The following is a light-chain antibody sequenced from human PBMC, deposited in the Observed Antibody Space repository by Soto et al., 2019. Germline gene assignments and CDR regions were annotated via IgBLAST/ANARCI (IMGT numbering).Light chain of an antibody. CDR3: CSNAGSSTWV. CDR1: SSDVGSYNL. CDR2: EGS. Sequence: QSALTQPASVSGSPGQSITISCTGTSSDVGSYNLVSWYQQHPGKAPKLMICEGSERPSGVSNRFSGSKSGNTASLTIYGLQAEDEADYYCCSNAGSSTWVFGGGTKLTVL. V-gene: IGLV2-23*01. J-gene: IGLJ3*02.